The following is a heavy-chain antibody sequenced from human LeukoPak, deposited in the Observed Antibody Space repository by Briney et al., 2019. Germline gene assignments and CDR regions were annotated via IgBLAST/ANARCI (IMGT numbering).Heavy chain of an antibody. CDR3: ASLRPLFGYYYMDV. CDR1: GYTFTSYA. J-gene: IGHJ6*03. Sequence: GASVKVSCKASGYTFTSYAMNWVRQAPGQGLEWMGWINTNTGNPTYAQGFTGRFVFSLDTSVSTAYLQISSLKAEDTAVYYCASLRPLFGYYYMDVWGKGTTVTVSS. CDR2: INTNTGNP. V-gene: IGHV7-4-1*02. D-gene: IGHD3-10*02.